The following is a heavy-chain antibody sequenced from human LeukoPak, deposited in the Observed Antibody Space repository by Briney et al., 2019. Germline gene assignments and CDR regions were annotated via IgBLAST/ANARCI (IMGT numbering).Heavy chain of an antibody. J-gene: IGHJ4*02. CDR3: AKADVLRYFS. CDR2: ISGSGSST. V-gene: IGHV3-23*01. CDR1: GFTFSSYS. Sequence: GGSLRLSCAASGFTFSSYSMNWVRQAPGKGLEWVSAISGSGSSTYYADSVKGRFTISRDNSKNTLYLQMNSLRAEDTAVYYCAKADVLRYFSWGQGTLVTVSS. D-gene: IGHD3-9*01.